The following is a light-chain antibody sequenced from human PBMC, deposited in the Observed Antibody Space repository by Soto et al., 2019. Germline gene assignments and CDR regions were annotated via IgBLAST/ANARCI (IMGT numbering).Light chain of an antibody. CDR2: AAS. CDR1: QGIDNY. V-gene: IGKV1-27*01. Sequence: IQMTESPSSLSASVGDRVIITCRASQGIDNYLAWYQQRPGKVPKLLTYAASTLQPGVPPRFSGSGSGTEFTLTISSLQPEDVASYYCQKYEGVPLTFGGGTKVDIK. CDR3: QKYEGVPLT. J-gene: IGKJ4*01.